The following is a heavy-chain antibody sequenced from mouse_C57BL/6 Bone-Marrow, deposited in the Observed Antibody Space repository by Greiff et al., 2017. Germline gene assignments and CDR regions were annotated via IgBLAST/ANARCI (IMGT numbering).Heavy chain of an antibody. CDR1: GYTFTSYW. D-gene: IGHD2-3*01. CDR3: ARYNGYYQYYFDY. CDR2: IHPISGST. V-gene: IGHV1-64*01. J-gene: IGHJ2*01. Sequence: VQLQQPGAELVKPGASVKLSCKASGYTFTSYWMHWVKQRPGQGLEWIGMIHPISGSTNYNEKFKSKATLTVDKSSSTAYMQLISLTSEDSAVYYCARYNGYYQYYFDYWGQGTTLTVSS.